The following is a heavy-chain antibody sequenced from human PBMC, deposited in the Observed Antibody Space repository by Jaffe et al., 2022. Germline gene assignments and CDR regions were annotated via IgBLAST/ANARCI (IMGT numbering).Heavy chain of an antibody. Sequence: EVQLVESGGGLVKPGGSLRLSCAASGFTFSSYSMNWVRQAPGKGLEWVSSISSSSSYIYYADSVKGRFTISRDNAKNSLYLQMNSLRAEDTAVYYCARDLVQGDPSSYFDYWGQGTLVTVSS. CDR1: GFTFSSYS. D-gene: IGHD3-10*01. V-gene: IGHV3-21*01. J-gene: IGHJ4*02. CDR3: ARDLVQGDPSSYFDY. CDR2: ISSSSSYI.